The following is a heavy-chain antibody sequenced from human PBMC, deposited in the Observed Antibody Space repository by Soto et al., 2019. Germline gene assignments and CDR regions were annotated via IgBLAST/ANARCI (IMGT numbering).Heavy chain of an antibody. V-gene: IGHV4-31*03. CDR2: IYYSGST. D-gene: IGHD3-16*01. CDR3: ARGSWGWFDP. Sequence: QVQLQESGPGLVKPSQTLSLTCTDSGGSISSGNYYWSWIRQHPGKGLEWIGYIYYSGSTYYNPSLKSRVTISIDTSKNQFSLNLSSVTAADTAVYHCARGSWGWFDPWGQGTLVTVSS. CDR1: GGSISSGNYY. J-gene: IGHJ5*02.